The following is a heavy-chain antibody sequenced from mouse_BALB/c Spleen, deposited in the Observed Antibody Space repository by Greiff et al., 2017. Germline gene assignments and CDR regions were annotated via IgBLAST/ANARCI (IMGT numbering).Heavy chain of an antibody. Sequence: DVMLVESGGDLVKPGGSLKLSCAASGFTFSSYGMSWVRQTPDKRLEWVATISSGGSYTYYPDSVKGRFTISRDNAKNTLYLQMSSLKSEDTAMYYCARDSGRQDAMDYWGQGTSVTVSS. CDR3: ARDSGRQDAMDY. D-gene: IGHD1-3*01. CDR2: ISSGGSYT. CDR1: GFTFSSYG. V-gene: IGHV5-6*02. J-gene: IGHJ4*01.